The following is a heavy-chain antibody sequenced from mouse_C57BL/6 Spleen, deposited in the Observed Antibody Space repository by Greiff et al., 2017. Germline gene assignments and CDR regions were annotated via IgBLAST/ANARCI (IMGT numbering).Heavy chain of an antibody. D-gene: IGHD2-10*02. Sequence: LQESGAELARPGASVKLSCKASGYTFTSYGISWVKQRTGQGLEWIGEIYPRSGNTYYNEKFKGKATLTADKSSSTAYMELRSLTSEDSAVYFCARGEYGNYYFDYWGQGTTLTVSS. J-gene: IGHJ2*01. CDR1: GYTFTSYG. V-gene: IGHV1-81*01. CDR2: IYPRSGNT. CDR3: ARGEYGNYYFDY.